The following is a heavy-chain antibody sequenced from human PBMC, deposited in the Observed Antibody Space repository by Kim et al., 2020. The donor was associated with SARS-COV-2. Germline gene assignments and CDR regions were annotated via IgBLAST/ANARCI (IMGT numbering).Heavy chain of an antibody. CDR3: ARASFALTNAFDV. Sequence: SETLSLTCTVSGGSIRGYYWSWIRQPPGKGLEWIGYITSNGDTSENPSLKSRVTVSVDTSKNQFSLKLKSVSAADTAVFYCARASFALTNAFDVWGQGT. V-gene: IGHV4-59*08. CDR2: ITSNGDT. D-gene: IGHD4-17*01. J-gene: IGHJ3*01. CDR1: GGSIRGYY.